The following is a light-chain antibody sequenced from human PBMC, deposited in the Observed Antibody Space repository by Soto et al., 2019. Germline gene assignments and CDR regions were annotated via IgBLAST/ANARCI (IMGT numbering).Light chain of an antibody. CDR2: FDD. CDR1: RSNSGNNG. J-gene: IGLJ1*01. CDR3: ASWDDSLNHYV. Sequence: QSVLTQPPSVSEAPRQRVTISCSGSRSNSGNNGVSWYQHLPGKAPKLLIYFDDLLPSGVSDRFSGSKSGTSASLAISGLQSEDEGDYYCASWDDSLNHYVFGSGTKVTVL. V-gene: IGLV1-36*01.